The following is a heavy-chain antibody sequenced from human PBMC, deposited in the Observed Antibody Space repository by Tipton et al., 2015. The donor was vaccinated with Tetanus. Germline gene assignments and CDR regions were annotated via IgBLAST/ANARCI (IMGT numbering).Heavy chain of an antibody. Sequence: SLRLSCAASGFTFITSWMTWVRQAPEKGLEWVANIKQGGSKKYYVDSVKGRFTISRDNAKNSLYLQMNSLRAEDSAVYYCASGYTTSWYIGYWGQGTLVTVSS. CDR2: IKQGGSKK. CDR1: GFTFITSW. V-gene: IGHV3-7*01. D-gene: IGHD6-13*01. CDR3: ASGYTTSWYIGY. J-gene: IGHJ4*02.